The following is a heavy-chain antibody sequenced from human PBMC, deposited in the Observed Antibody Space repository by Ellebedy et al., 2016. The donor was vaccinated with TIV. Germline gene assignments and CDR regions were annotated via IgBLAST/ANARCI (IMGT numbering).Heavy chain of an antibody. CDR2: VSSSGYNT. J-gene: IGHJ4*02. CDR3: ARRGAVPGTLDN. CDR1: GFTFDDHA. D-gene: IGHD2-15*01. V-gene: IGHV3-23*05. Sequence: GGSLRLSXEGSGFTFDDHAMDWVRQAPGKGLEWVATVSSSGYNTYYTDSVKGRFTISRDNSENTLNLQMNSLRAEDTAVYYCARRGAVPGTLDNWGQGTLVTVSS.